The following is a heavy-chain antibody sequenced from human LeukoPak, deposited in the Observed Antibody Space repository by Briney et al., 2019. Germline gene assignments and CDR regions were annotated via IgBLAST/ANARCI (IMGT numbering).Heavy chain of an antibody. D-gene: IGHD6-19*01. V-gene: IGHV3-23*01. CDR2: ISGSGGST. J-gene: IGHJ4*02. Sequence: GGSLRLSCAASGFTFSSYAMSWVRQAPGKGLEWVSAISGSGGSTYYAGSEKGRFTISRDNSKNTLYLQMNSLRAEDTAVYYCAKDEVVAGTAILDYWGQGTLVTVSS. CDR1: GFTFSSYA. CDR3: AKDEVVAGTAILDY.